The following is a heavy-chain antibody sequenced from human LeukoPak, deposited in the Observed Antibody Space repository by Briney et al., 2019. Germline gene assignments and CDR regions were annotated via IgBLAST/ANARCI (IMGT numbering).Heavy chain of an antibody. CDR1: GFTFSSSA. D-gene: IGHD2-21*02. CDR2: ISGTTGII. CDR3: AREVAYCGGDCSGGWFDP. J-gene: IGHJ5*02. Sequence: GGSLRLSCAASGFTFSSSAMSWVRQAPGKGLEWLSYISGTTGIIYYADSVKGRFTISRDNAKNSLYLQMNSLRAEDTAVYYCAREVAYCGGDCSGGWFDPWGQGTLVTVSS. V-gene: IGHV3-48*01.